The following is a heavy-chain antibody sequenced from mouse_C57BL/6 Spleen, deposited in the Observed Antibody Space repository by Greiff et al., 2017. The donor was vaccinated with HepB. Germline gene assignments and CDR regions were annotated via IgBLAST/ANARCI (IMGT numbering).Heavy chain of an antibody. CDR1: GYTFTSYW. Sequence: QVQLQQPGAELVRPGSSVKLSCKASGYTFTSYWMDWVKQRPGQGLEWIGNIYPSDSETHYNQKFKDKATLTVDKSSSTAYMQLSSLTSEDSAVYYCARWGYGSSSDYWGQGTTLTVSS. V-gene: IGHV1-61*01. J-gene: IGHJ2*01. D-gene: IGHD1-1*01. CDR3: ARWGYGSSSDY. CDR2: IYPSDSET.